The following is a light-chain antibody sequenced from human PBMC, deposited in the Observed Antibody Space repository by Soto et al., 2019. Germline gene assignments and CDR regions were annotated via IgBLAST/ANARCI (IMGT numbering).Light chain of an antibody. CDR3: QQYNKWPLT. V-gene: IGKV3-15*01. Sequence: EIVLTQSPGTLSLSPGERATLSCRASQSVSSSYLAWYQQKPGQAPRLLVYGASTRATGVPARFSGSGSGTEFTLTISSLGSEDFAVYYCQQYNKWPLTFGQGTKVEIE. CDR1: QSVSSSY. CDR2: GAS. J-gene: IGKJ1*01.